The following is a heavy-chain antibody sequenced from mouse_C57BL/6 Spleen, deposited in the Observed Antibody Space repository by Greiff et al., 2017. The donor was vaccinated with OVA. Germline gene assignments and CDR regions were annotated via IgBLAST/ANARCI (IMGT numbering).Heavy chain of an antibody. CDR3: ARVVDDYGSSSWYFDV. CDR2: IDPSDSET. V-gene: IGHV1-52*01. D-gene: IGHD1-1*01. Sequence: QVQLQQPGAELVRPGSSVKLSCKASGYTFTSYWMHWVKQRPIQGLEWIGNIDPSDSETHYNQQFKDKATLTVDKYSRTAYMQLSSLTSEDSAVYYCARVVDDYGSSSWYFDVWGTGTTVTVSS. CDR1: GYTFTSYW. J-gene: IGHJ1*03.